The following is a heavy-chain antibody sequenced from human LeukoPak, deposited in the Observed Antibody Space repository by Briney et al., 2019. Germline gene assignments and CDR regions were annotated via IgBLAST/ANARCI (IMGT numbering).Heavy chain of an antibody. J-gene: IGHJ4*02. Sequence: PGGSLRLSCAASGFTFSSYGMHWVRQAPGKGLEWVAVISYDGSNKYYADSVKGRFTISRDNSKNTLYLQMNSLRAEDTAVYYCARRLLWFGESPDLDYWGQGTLVTVSS. CDR3: ARRLLWFGESPDLDY. D-gene: IGHD3-10*01. V-gene: IGHV3-30*19. CDR1: GFTFSSYG. CDR2: ISYDGSNK.